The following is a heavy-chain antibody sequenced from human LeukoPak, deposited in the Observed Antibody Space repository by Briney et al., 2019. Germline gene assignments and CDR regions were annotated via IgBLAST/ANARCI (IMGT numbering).Heavy chain of an antibody. CDR3: ARLSSWFNP. J-gene: IGHJ5*02. CDR2: IYYSGST. CDR1: GGSISSYY. Sequence: SETLSLTCTVSGGSISSYYWSWIRQPPGKGLEWIGYIYYSGSTNYNPSLKSRVTISVDTSKNQFSLKLSSVTAADTAVYYCARLSSWFNPWGQGTLVTVSS. D-gene: IGHD3-16*02. V-gene: IGHV4-59*08.